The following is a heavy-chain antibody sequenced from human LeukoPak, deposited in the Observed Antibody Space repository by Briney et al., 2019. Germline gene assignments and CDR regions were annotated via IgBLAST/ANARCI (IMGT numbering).Heavy chain of an antibody. V-gene: IGHV1-46*01. CDR3: AREGVGRGLFDY. D-gene: IGHD2-8*01. CDR1: GYTFTGYY. Sequence: EASVKVSCKASGYTFTGYYMHWVRQAPGQGLEWMGIINPSGGSTSYAQKFQGRVTMTRDTSTSTVYMELSSLRSEDTAVYYCAREGVGRGLFDYWGQGTLVTVSS. J-gene: IGHJ4*02. CDR2: INPSGGST.